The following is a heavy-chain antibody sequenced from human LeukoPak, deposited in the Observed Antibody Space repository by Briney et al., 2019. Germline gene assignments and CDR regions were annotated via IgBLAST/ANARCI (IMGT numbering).Heavy chain of an antibody. J-gene: IGHJ4*02. Sequence: PGRSLRLSCAASGFTFSNYGMHWVRHAPGKGLEWVAVIWYDGSDKYYADSVKGRFTISRDNSKNTLYLQMNSLRAEDTSVYYCARDPMTTNTFYFDFWGQGTLVTVSS. D-gene: IGHD4-17*01. CDR1: GFTFSNYG. CDR2: IWYDGSDK. V-gene: IGHV3-33*01. CDR3: ARDPMTTNTFYFDF.